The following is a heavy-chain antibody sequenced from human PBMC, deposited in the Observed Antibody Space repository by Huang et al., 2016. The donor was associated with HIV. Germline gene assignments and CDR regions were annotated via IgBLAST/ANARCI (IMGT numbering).Heavy chain of an antibody. CDR2: IRSKAYGGTT. CDR3: SKSFGGYDWGDDAFDI. D-gene: IGHD5-12*01. J-gene: IGHJ3*02. V-gene: IGHV3-49*03. CDR1: A. Sequence: AMTWYRQAPGKGLEWVGFIRSKAYGGTTEYAASVKGRFSISRDDFKSITYLEMSSLKTEDTAIYYCSKSFGGYDWGDDAFDIWGQGTMVIVS.